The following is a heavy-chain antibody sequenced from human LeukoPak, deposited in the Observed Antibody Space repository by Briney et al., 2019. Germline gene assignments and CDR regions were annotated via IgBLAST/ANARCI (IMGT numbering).Heavy chain of an antibody. CDR1: GFTFSNYW. J-gene: IGHJ5*02. CDR2: INPDGSTT. D-gene: IGHD3-10*01. CDR3: ARDGSGSGFNWFDP. V-gene: IGHV3-74*01. Sequence: GGSLRLSCAASGFTFSNYWMHWVRQDPGKGLVWVSFINPDGSTTNYADSVKGRFTISRDNAKNALYLQMNSLRAEDTAVYYCARDGSGSGFNWFDPWGQGTLVTVSS.